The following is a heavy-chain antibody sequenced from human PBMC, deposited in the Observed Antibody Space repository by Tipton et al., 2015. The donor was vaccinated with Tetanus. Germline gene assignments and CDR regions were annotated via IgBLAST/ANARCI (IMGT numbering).Heavy chain of an antibody. CDR2: VYYSGST. CDR3: ARSGYYSRAYYHYRMDV. CDR1: GGSINNYY. V-gene: IGHV4-59*12. J-gene: IGHJ6*02. D-gene: IGHD3-9*01. Sequence: GLVKPSETLSLTCTVSGGSINNYYWSWIRQPPGKGLEWIGYVYYSGSTNYNTSLKSRVTISVDTSKNQFSLNLGSVTAADTAVYYCARSGYYSRAYYHYRMDVWGQGTTVSVSS.